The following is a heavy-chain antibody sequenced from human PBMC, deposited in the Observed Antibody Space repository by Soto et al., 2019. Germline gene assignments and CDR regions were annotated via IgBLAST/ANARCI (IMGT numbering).Heavy chain of an antibody. CDR3: ARYNPGDDYGMDV. V-gene: IGHV4-59*01. CDR2: IYYSGST. CDR1: GGSISSYY. J-gene: IGHJ6*02. D-gene: IGHD3-10*01. Sequence: SETLSLTCTASGGSISSYYRRWIRQPPGKGLEWIGYIYYSGSTNYNPSLKSRVTISVDTSKNQFSLKLSSVTAADTAVYYCARYNPGDDYGMDVWGQGTTVTVSS.